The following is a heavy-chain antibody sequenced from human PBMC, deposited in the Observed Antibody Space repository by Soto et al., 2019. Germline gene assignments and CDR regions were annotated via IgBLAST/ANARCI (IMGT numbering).Heavy chain of an antibody. CDR1: GYTFTSYA. CDR3: ARDPGRGNKWNYADY. CDR2: INAGNGNT. Sequence: ASVKVSCKASGYTFTSYAMHWVRQAPGQRLEWMGWINAGNGNTKYSQKFQGRVTITRDTSASTAYMELSSLRSEDTAVYYCARDPGRGNKWNYADYWGQGTLVTVAS. V-gene: IGHV1-3*01. J-gene: IGHJ4*02. D-gene: IGHD1-7*01.